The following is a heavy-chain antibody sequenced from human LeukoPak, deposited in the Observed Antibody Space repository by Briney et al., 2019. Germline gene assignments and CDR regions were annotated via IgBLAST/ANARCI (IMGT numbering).Heavy chain of an antibody. J-gene: IGHJ4*02. CDR3: ARALGGLRYFDWLLPPYFDY. CDR2: INPKTGGS. V-gene: IGHV1-2*06. Sequence: ASVKVSCKASGYTFTGYYMHWVRQAPGQGLEWLGRINPKTGGSNYAQSFQGRVTMTRDTSISTAYMELSRLRSDDTAVYYCARALGGLRYFDWLLPPYFDYWGQGTLVTVSS. D-gene: IGHD3-9*01. CDR1: GYTFTGYY.